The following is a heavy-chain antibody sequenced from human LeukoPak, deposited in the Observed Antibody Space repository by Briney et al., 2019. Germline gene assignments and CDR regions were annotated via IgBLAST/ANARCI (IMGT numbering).Heavy chain of an antibody. D-gene: IGHD6-6*01. Sequence: SETLSLACAVSGGSISSGGYSWSWIRQPPGKGLEWIGYIYHSGSTYYNPSLKSRVTISVDRSKNQFSLKLSSVTAADTAVYYCARGGSSVWFDSWGQGTLVTVSS. J-gene: IGHJ5*01. CDR1: GGSISSGGYS. CDR3: ARGGSSVWFDS. CDR2: IYHSGST. V-gene: IGHV4-30-2*01.